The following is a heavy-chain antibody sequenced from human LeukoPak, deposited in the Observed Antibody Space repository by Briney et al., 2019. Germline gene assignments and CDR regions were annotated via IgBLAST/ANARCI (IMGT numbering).Heavy chain of an antibody. CDR3: ARAGPPIAAAGFNWFDP. CDR2: INPNSGGT. CDR1: GYTFTGYY. V-gene: IGHV1-2*02. Sequence: GASVKVSCKASGYTFTGYYMHWVRQAPGQGLEWMGWINPNSGGTNYAQKFQGRATMTRDTSISTAYMELSRLRSDDTAVYYCARAGPPIAAAGFNWFDPWGQGTLVTVSS. J-gene: IGHJ5*02. D-gene: IGHD6-13*01.